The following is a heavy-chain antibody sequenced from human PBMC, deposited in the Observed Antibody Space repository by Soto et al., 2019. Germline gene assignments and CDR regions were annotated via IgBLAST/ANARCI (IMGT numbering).Heavy chain of an antibody. CDR3: AKGNEWYAFDSYFDH. Sequence: EVQLVESGGDSVQPGGYLRLSCAASGITFRNSWMHWVRQAPGEGLVWVSRISNDGRTTIYADSVKGRFTISRDNAKNTVYLQMNSLRAEDTAVYFCAKGNEWYAFDSYFDHWGRGTLVTVSS. J-gene: IGHJ2*01. V-gene: IGHV3-74*01. D-gene: IGHD3-3*01. CDR2: ISNDGRTT. CDR1: GITFRNSW.